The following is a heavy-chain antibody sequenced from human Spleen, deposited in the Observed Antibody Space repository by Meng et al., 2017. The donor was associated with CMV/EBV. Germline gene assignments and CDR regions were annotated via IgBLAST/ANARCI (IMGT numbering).Heavy chain of an antibody. J-gene: IGHJ4*02. V-gene: IGHV4-30-4*08. D-gene: IGHD6-13*01. Sequence: QVPLQESGPGLVKPSQTLSLTCTVSGGSISSGDYYWSWIRQPPGKGLEWIGYIYYSGSTYYNPSLKSRVTISIDTSKNQFSLKLSSVTAADTAVYYCARDATYSSSWQYYFDYWGQGTLVTVSS. CDR1: GGSISSGDYY. CDR2: IYYSGST. CDR3: ARDATYSSSWQYYFDY.